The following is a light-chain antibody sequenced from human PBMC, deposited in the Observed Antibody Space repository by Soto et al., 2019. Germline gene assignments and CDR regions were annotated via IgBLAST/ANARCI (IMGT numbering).Light chain of an antibody. CDR2: AAS. J-gene: IGKJ4*02. Sequence: DIQMPQSPSSLSASFGDRVGITCRASQDIGVYLAWFQQKPGNAPKLLIYAASTLQSGVPSRFSGSGSGTDFTLTISSLQPEDVATYYCQKYNSAPLTFGGGTKVEIK. CDR3: QKYNSAPLT. V-gene: IGKV1-27*01. CDR1: QDIGVY.